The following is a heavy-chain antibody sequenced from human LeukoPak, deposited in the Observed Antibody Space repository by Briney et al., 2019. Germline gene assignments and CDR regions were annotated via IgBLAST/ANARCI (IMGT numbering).Heavy chain of an antibody. CDR1: GFTFSSYW. V-gene: IGHV3-7*01. Sequence: GGSLRLSCAASGFTFSSYWMSWVRQAPGKGLEWVANIKQDGSEKYYVDSVKGRFTISRDNAKNSLYLQMNSLRAEDTAVYYCARDPTHYYYYYYMDVWGKGTTVTVSS. CDR3: ARDPTHYYYYYYMDV. CDR2: IKQDGSEK. J-gene: IGHJ6*03.